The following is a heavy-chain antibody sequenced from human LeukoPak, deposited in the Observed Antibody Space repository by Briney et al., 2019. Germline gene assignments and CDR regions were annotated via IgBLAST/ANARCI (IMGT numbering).Heavy chain of an antibody. CDR3: AKRMEAGLTGDSLSAFDI. J-gene: IGHJ3*02. D-gene: IGHD7-27*01. CDR1: GGSFSGYY. Sequence: SETLSLTCAVYGGSFSGYYWSWIRQPPGKGLEWIGEINHSGSTNYNPSLKSRVTISVDTSKNQFSLKLSSVTAADTAVYYCAKRMEAGLTGDSLSAFDIWGQGTMVTVSS. CDR2: INHSGST. V-gene: IGHV4-34*01.